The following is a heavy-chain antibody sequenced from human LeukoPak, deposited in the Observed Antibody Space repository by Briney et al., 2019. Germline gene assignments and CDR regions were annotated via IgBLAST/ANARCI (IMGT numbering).Heavy chain of an antibody. J-gene: IGHJ4*02. V-gene: IGHV1-2*02. Sequence: GASVKVSCKASGYTFTGYYMHWVRQAPGQGLEWMGWINPNSGGTNYAQKFQGRVTMTRDTSISTAYMELSRLRSDDTAVYYCARGHLGQWARQYYFDYWGQGTLVTVSS. CDR2: INPNSGGT. D-gene: IGHD6-6*01. CDR3: ARGHLGQWARQYYFDY. CDR1: GYTFTGYY.